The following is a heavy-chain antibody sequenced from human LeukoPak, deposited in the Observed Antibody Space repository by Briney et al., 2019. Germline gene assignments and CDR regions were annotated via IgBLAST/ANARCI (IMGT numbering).Heavy chain of an antibody. CDR1: GINLSRFA. CDR3: VRNPDDPSYFYYMDV. V-gene: IGHV3-30*03. J-gene: IGHJ6*03. Sequence: GRSLRLSCAASGINLSRFAMHWVRQAPGKGLEWVALISYDGGKTWYADSVKGRFSISRDNSENTLSLQMNSLRPEDTAVYYCVRNPDDPSYFYYMDVWGNGTTVTVSS. CDR2: ISYDGGKT.